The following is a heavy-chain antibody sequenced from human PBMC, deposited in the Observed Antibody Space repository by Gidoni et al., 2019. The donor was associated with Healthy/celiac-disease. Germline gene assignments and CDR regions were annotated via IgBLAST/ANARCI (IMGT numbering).Heavy chain of an antibody. V-gene: IGHV3-23*01. J-gene: IGHJ4*02. CDR2: ISGSGGST. CDR1: GFTFSSYA. CDR3: ANQQGDYYDSSGYYGSIDY. Sequence: EVQLLESGGGLVQPGGSLRLSCAASGFTFSSYAMSWVRQAPGKGLEWVAAISGSGGSTYYADSVKGRFTISRDNSKNTLYLQMNSLRAEDTAVYYCANQQGDYYDSSGYYGSIDYWGQGTLVTVSS. D-gene: IGHD3-22*01.